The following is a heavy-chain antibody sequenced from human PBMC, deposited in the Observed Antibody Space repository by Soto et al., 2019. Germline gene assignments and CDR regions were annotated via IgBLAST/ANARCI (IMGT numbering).Heavy chain of an antibody. V-gene: IGHV4-39*01. J-gene: IGHJ2*01. CDR1: GGAISSTSCY. Sequence: QLQLQESGPGLVEPSETLPLTCSVSGGAISSTSCYWGWVRQPPGQGLEWIGSIYYTGNTYYNPSLKSRVTISVDRSKNQFSLKLNSVTATDTAVYYCARKPMVRGIIGYFDLWGRGTLVTVSS. CDR2: IYYTGNT. D-gene: IGHD3-10*01. CDR3: ARKPMVRGIIGYFDL.